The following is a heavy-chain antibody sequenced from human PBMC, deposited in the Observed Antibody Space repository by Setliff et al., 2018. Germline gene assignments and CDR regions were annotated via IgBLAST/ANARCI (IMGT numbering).Heavy chain of an antibody. J-gene: IGHJ4*02. V-gene: IGHV3-7*01. CDR1: GFTFSSNW. CDR3: ARDGGEY. D-gene: IGHD3-16*01. CDR2: IKQDGREK. Sequence: GGSRRLSRAASGFTFSSNWMSWVRQAPGKALEWVANIKQDGREKYYMDSVKGRFTRSRDNGKITLYLQMNSLRAEDTAVYYCARDGGEYWGQGTLVTVSS.